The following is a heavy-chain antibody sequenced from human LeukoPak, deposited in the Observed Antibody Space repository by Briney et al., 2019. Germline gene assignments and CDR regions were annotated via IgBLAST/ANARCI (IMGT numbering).Heavy chain of an antibody. CDR2: IKQDGSEE. J-gene: IGHJ5*02. CDR3: AGGYCTSTRCHANWFDP. D-gene: IGHD2-2*01. V-gene: IGHV3-7*05. Sequence: GGSLRLSCAASGFTFSNYWMSWVRQAPGKGLEWVANIKQDGSEEYYVDSVKGRFTISRDNAKTSLYLQMNSLRAEDTAVYYCAGGYCTSTRCHANWFDPWGQGTLVTASS. CDR1: GFTFSNYW.